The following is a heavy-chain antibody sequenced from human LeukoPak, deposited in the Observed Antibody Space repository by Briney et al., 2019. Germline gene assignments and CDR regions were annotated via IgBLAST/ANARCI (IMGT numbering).Heavy chain of an antibody. CDR3: ARPASSRAPHSDY. CDR2: MNPNSGNT. D-gene: IGHD6-13*01. CDR1: GYTFTSYD. V-gene: IGHV1-8*03. Sequence: EASVKVSCKASGYTFTSYDINWVRQATGQGLEWMGWMNPNSGNTGYAQKFQGRVTITRNTSISTAYMELSSLRSEDTAVYYCARPASSRAPHSDYWGQGTLVTVSS. J-gene: IGHJ4*02.